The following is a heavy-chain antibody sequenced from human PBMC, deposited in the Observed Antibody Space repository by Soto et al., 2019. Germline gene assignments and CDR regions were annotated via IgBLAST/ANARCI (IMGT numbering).Heavy chain of an antibody. V-gene: IGHV4-30-4*01. CDR2: IYYSGST. J-gene: IGHJ4*02. CDR3: ARWLGYGPHFDY. D-gene: IGHD5-12*01. Sequence: SETLSLTCTVSGGSISSGDYYWSWIRQPPGKGLEWIGYIYYSGSTYYNPSLKSRVTISVDTSKNQFSLKLGSVTAADTAVYYCARWLGYGPHFDYWGQGTLVTVSS. CDR1: GGSISSGDYY.